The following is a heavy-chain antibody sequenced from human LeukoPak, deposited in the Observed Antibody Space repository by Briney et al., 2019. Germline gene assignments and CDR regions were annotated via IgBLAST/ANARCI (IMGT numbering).Heavy chain of an antibody. D-gene: IGHD2/OR15-2a*01. CDR3: ARGPSTPPFDY. CDR2: IKQDGSEK. Sequence: PGGSLRLSCAASGFAFSSYWMSWVRQAPGKGLEWVANIKQDGSEKYYVDSVKGRFTISRDNAKNSLYLQMNSLRAEDTAVYYCARGPSTPPFDYWGQGTLVTVSS. J-gene: IGHJ4*02. V-gene: IGHV3-7*01. CDR1: GFAFSSYW.